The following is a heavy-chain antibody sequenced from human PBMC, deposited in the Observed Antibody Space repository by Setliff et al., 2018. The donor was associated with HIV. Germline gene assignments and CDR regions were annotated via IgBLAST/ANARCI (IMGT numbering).Heavy chain of an antibody. V-gene: IGHV5-51*01. CDR1: GYTFTHYW. Sequence: SGESLKISCKASGYTFTHYWIGWVRQMPGKGLEWIGIIYPGDSDTRYSPSFQGQVTISADKSISTAYLQWSSLKASDSAVYYCARAIDFLTETLNWYFDLWGRGTLVTVSS. CDR3: ARAIDFLTETLNWYFDL. CDR2: IYPGDSDT. D-gene: IGHD3-9*01. J-gene: IGHJ2*01.